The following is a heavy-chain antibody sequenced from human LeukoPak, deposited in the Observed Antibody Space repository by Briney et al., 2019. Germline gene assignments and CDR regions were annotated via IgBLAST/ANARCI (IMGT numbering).Heavy chain of an antibody. V-gene: IGHV3-21*01. Sequence: GGSLRLSCAASGFTFSSYSMSWVRQAPGKGLEWVSSISSSSSYIYYAHSVKGRFTISRDNAKNSLYLQMNSLGAEGTAVYYCAAGSGSYRDWFDPWGQGTLVTVSS. CDR3: AAGSGSYRDWFDP. CDR1: GFTFSSYS. D-gene: IGHD3-10*01. J-gene: IGHJ5*02. CDR2: ISSSSSYI.